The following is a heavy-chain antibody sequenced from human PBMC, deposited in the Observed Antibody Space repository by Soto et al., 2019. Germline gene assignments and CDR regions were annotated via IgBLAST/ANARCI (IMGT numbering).Heavy chain of an antibody. D-gene: IGHD2-15*01. Sequence: LRLSCAASGFTFSSYGMHWVRQAPGKGLEWVAVISYDGSNKYYADSVKGRFTISRDNSKNTLYLQMNSLRAEDTAVYYCAKGYCSGGSCIYYYYGMDVWGQGTTVTVSS. CDR1: GFTFSSYG. J-gene: IGHJ6*02. V-gene: IGHV3-30*18. CDR2: ISYDGSNK. CDR3: AKGYCSGGSCIYYYYGMDV.